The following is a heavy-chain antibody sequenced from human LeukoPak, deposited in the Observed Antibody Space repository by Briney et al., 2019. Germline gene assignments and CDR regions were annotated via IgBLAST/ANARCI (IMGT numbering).Heavy chain of an antibody. CDR1: GFTFSSYA. Sequence: GGSLRLSCAASGFTFSSYAMSWVRLAPGKGLEWVSGISGTGIGTYYAESVKGRFTISRDNSKSTLYLQMNSLRAEDTAVYYCAKVRLVRGVMLPDCDYWGQGTLVTVST. V-gene: IGHV3-23*01. D-gene: IGHD3-10*01. J-gene: IGHJ4*02. CDR2: ISGTGIGT. CDR3: AKVRLVRGVMLPDCDY.